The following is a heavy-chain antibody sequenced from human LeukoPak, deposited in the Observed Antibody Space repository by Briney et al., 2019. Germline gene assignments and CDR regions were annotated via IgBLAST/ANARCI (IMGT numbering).Heavy chain of an antibody. Sequence: NPSETLSLTCTVSGGSISSSSYYWGWIRQPPGKGLEWIGSIYYSGSTYYNPSLKSRVTISVDTSKNQFSLKLSSVTAADTAVYYCAREGGQTTMVRGRGFDYWGQGTLVTVSS. CDR2: IYYSGST. V-gene: IGHV4-39*07. D-gene: IGHD3-10*01. CDR3: AREGGQTTMVRGRGFDY. J-gene: IGHJ4*02. CDR1: GGSISSSSYY.